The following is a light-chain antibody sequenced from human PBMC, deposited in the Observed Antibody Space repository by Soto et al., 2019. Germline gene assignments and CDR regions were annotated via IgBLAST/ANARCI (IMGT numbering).Light chain of an antibody. J-gene: IGKJ1*01. V-gene: IGKV3-20*01. CDR3: QQYDSSPRT. Sequence: ENVLTQSPGTLSLSPGQRATLSCRASHTISSSYLAWYQQKPGQAPRLLIYAISDRATGVPDRFRGSGSGTDFTLTITRLEPEDFAVYFCQQYDSSPRTFGQGTKVEI. CDR2: AIS. CDR1: HTISSSY.